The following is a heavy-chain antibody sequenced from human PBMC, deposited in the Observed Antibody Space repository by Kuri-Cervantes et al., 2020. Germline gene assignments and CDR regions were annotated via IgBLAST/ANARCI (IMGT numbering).Heavy chain of an antibody. CDR2: IYPDDPDI. J-gene: IGHJ4*02. CDR3: ARSGRDGYRTLDY. D-gene: IGHD5-24*01. CDR1: GYSITNYW. Sequence: GESLKISCQGSGYSITNYWIDWVRQMPGKGLEWMGIIYPDDPDIRYSPSFQGQVTISVDKSTNTAYLQWSSLKASDTAIYYCARSGRDGYRTLDYWGQGNLVNGAS. V-gene: IGHV5-51*01.